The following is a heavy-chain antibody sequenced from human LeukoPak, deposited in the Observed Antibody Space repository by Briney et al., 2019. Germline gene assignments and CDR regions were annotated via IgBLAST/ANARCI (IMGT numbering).Heavy chain of an antibody. CDR2: INTDGTVT. CDR3: ATKQWLAPPPDS. CDR1: GFTFSKYW. V-gene: IGHV3-74*01. D-gene: IGHD6-19*01. J-gene: IGHJ4*02. Sequence: PGGSLRLSCAASGFTFSKYWMLWVRQAPGKELESVSRINTDGTVTTYADSVKGRFTVSRDNADNTMFLQVNSVRDEDTAVFYCATKQWLAPPPDSWGQGTPVTVSS.